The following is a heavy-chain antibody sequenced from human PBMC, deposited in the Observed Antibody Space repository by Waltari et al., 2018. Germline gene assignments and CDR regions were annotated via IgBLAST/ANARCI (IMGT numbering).Heavy chain of an antibody. V-gene: IGHV1-69*10. D-gene: IGHD4-4*01. CDR2: IIPILGIA. Sequence: QVQLVQSGAEVKKPGSSVKVSCKASGGTFSSYAISWVRQAPGQGLEWMGGIIPILGIANYAQKFQGRVTITADKSTSTAYMELSSLRSEDTAVYYCARDAVTTWNSLHAFDYWGQGTLVTVSS. J-gene: IGHJ4*02. CDR3: ARDAVTTWNSLHAFDY. CDR1: GGTFSSYA.